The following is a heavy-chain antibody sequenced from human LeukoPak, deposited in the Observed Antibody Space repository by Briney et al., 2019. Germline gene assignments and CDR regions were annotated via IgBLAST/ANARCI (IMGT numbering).Heavy chain of an antibody. D-gene: IGHD5-18*01. CDR3: ARTTAMVTIFDY. V-gene: IGHV1-3*01. J-gene: IGHJ4*02. CDR2: INASHGNT. CDR1: GYTFTTYA. Sequence: ASVKVSCKASGYTFTTYAMHWVRHAPGQGLDCMGWINASHGNTKYSQKFQDRVSITIYTSTSTASLELSSLRSEDTAVYYCARTTAMVTIFDYWGQGTLVTVSS.